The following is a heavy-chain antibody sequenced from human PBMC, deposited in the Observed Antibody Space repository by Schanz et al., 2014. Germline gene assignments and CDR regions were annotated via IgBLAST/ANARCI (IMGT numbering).Heavy chain of an antibody. J-gene: IGHJ3*02. V-gene: IGHV1-69*09. CDR3: ARGTMPGTFDI. D-gene: IGHD2-2*01. CDR1: GGTFSSFG. CDR2: IIPSLGLA. Sequence: VQLVQSGAEVKRPGSSVKVSCKASGGTFSSFGINWVRQAPGQGLEWMGRIIPSLGLAKYEQKFQDKVTITADTSTTTAYMELSGLRSEDTAVYYCARGTMPGTFDIWGQGTMVTVSS.